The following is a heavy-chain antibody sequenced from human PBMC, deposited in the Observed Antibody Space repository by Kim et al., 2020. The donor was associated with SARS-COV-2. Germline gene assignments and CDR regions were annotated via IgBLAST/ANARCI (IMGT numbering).Heavy chain of an antibody. D-gene: IGHD3-16*02. CDR3: ARVVIDHDYIWGSYRYGSFDY. CDR1: GGIFRSHA. V-gene: IGHV1-69*13. J-gene: IGHJ4*02. Sequence: SVKVSCKASGGIFRSHAISWVRQAPGQGLEWMGGIIPIFGTANHAQKFQGRVTITADESTSTAYMELSSLRSEDTAVYYCARVVIDHDYIWGSYRYGSFDYWGQGTLVTVSS. CDR2: IIPIFGTA.